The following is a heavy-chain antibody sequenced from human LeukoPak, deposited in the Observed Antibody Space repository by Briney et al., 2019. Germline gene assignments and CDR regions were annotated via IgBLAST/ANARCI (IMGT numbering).Heavy chain of an antibody. V-gene: IGHV4-34*01. Sequence: SETLSLTCAVYGGSFSGYYWSCIRQPPGKGLEWIGDINHSGDANCNSSLKSRVTTSVDTSKNQFSLKLSSVTAADTAGGLNYWGQGTLVTVSS. J-gene: IGHJ4*02. D-gene: IGHD3-16*01. CDR2: INHSGDA. CDR3: Y. CDR1: GGSFSGYY.